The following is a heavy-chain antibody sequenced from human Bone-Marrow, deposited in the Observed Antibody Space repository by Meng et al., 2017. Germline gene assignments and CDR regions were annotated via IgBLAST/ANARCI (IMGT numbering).Heavy chain of an antibody. J-gene: IGHJ3*02. CDR2: IYSGGST. CDR1: GFTVSSNY. Sequence: ETLSLTCAASGFTVSSNYMSWVRQAPGKGLEWVSVIYSGGSTYYADSVKGRFTISRDNSKNTLYLQMNSLRAEDTAVYYCARGIAAAGTDQSNDAFDIWGQGTMVTVSS. D-gene: IGHD6-13*01. V-gene: IGHV3-66*02. CDR3: ARGIAAAGTDQSNDAFDI.